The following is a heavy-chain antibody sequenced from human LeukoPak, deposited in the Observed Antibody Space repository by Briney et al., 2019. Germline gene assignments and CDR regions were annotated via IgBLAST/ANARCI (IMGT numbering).Heavy chain of an antibody. Sequence: SVKVSCKASGGTFSSYAISWVRQAPGQGLEWMGGIIPIFGTANYAQEFQGRVTITADESTSTAYMELSSLRSEDTAVYYCARGLGIAAMSYFDYWGQGTLVTVSS. CDR2: IIPIFGTA. D-gene: IGHD2-2*01. CDR3: ARGLGIAAMSYFDY. V-gene: IGHV1-69*01. CDR1: GGTFSSYA. J-gene: IGHJ4*02.